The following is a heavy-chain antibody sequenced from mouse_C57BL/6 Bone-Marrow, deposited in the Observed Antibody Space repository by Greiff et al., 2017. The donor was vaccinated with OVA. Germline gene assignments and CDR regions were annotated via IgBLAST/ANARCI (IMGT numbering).Heavy chain of an antibody. CDR2: IDPEDGET. Sequence: DVQLQESGAELVKPGASVKLSCTASGFTIKDYYMHWVKQRTEQGLEWIGRIDPEDGETKYAPKFQGKATITADTSSNTAYMQLRSLTSEDTAVYYCASVYGSSYGGYAMDYWGRGTAVTVSS. D-gene: IGHD1-1*01. J-gene: IGHJ4*01. CDR1: GFTIKDYY. V-gene: IGHV14-2*01. CDR3: ASVYGSSYGGYAMDY.